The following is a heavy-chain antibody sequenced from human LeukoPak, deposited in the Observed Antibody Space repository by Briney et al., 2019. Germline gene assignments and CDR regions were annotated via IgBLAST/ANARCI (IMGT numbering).Heavy chain of an antibody. CDR3: ARPMPTSPTGPGRYFDY. CDR2: INHSGST. CDR1: GGSFSGYY. D-gene: IGHD3-10*01. J-gene: IGHJ4*02. Sequence: PSETLSLTCAVYGGSFSGYYWSWIRQPPGKGLEWIGEINHSGSTNYNPSLKSRVTISIDTSKNQFSLKLSSVTAADTAVYYCARPMPTSPTGPGRYFDYRGQGTLVTVSS. V-gene: IGHV4-34*01.